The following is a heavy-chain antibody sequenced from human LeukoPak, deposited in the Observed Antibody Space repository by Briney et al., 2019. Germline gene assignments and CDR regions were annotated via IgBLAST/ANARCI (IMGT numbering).Heavy chain of an antibody. V-gene: IGHV3-9*01. CDR2: ITWNSGTI. D-gene: IGHD5-24*01. CDR1: GFTFDDYA. J-gene: IGHJ2*01. Sequence: GGSLRLSCAASGFTFDDYAMHWVRQTPEKGLEWVSGITWNSGTIGYADSVKGRFTISRDNAKNSLYLQMNSLRAEDTALYYCAKEVGYNSGYFDLWGRGTLVTVSS. CDR3: AKEVGYNSGYFDL.